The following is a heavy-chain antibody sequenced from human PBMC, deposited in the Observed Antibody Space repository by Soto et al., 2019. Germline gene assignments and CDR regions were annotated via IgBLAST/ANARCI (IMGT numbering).Heavy chain of an antibody. V-gene: IGHV3-23*01. CDR1: GFTFSSYA. J-gene: IGHJ2*01. CDR2: ISGSGGST. Sequence: EVQLLESGGGLVQPGGSLRLSCAASGFTFSSYAMTWVRQAPGKGLEWVSSISGSGGSTYYRDSVKGRFTISRDNSKNTLYQQMNSLRAEDTAVYYCAKDGSGDCSGGTCHSSWHFDFWGRGTLVTVSS. CDR3: AKDGSGDCSGGTCHSSWHFDF. D-gene: IGHD2-15*01.